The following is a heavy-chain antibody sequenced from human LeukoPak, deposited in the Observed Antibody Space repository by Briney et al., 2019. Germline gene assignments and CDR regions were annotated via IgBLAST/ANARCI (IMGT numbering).Heavy chain of an antibody. CDR2: ISGSGGST. CDR1: GFTFSSYA. J-gene: IGHJ5*02. Sequence: GGSLRLSCAASGFTFSSYAMSLVRQAPGKVLEWVSAISGSGGSTYYADSVKGRFTISRDNSKNTLYLQMNSLRAEDTAVYYCAKLSDGVPRGWFAPWGQGTLVTVSS. D-gene: IGHD3-3*01. CDR3: AKLSDGVPRGWFAP. V-gene: IGHV3-23*01.